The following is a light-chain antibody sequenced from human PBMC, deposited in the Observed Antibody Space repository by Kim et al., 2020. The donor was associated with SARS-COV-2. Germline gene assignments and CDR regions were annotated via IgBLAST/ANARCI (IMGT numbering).Light chain of an antibody. CDR1: QSLVSSDGNTY. CDR2: LVS. CDR3: MQGTHWPPYT. J-gene: IGKJ2*01. V-gene: IGKV2-30*01. Sequence: DVVMAQSPLSLPVTLGQPASLSCRSSQSLVSSDGNTYLSWFQQRPGQSARRLIYLVSNRDSGVPDRFSGSGSGTDFTLKISRVEAEDVGVYYCMQGTHWPPYTFGQGTKLEIK.